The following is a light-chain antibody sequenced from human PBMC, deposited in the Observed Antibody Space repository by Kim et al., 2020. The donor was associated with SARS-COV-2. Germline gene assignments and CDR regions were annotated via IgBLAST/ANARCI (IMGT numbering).Light chain of an antibody. Sequence: SYELTQPPSVFVSPGQTASITCSGDKLGDKYACWYQQKPGQSPVLVIYQDSKRPSGIPERFSGSNSGNTATLTISGTQAMDEADYYCQAWDPWVFGGGTQLTVL. J-gene: IGLJ3*02. V-gene: IGLV3-1*01. CDR2: QDS. CDR1: KLGDKY. CDR3: QAWDPWV.